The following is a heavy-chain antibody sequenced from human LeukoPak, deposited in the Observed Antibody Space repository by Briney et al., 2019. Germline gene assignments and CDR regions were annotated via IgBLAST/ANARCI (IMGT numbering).Heavy chain of an antibody. J-gene: IGHJ4*02. D-gene: IGHD3-10*01. CDR2: ISGSGGST. V-gene: IGHV3-23*01. Sequence: GGSLRLSCAASGITFSSYAMSWVRQAPGKGLEWASAISGSGGSTYYADSVKGRFTISRDNSKNTLYLQMNSLRAEDTAVYYCAKDLFSFSPDDEPYGSGSYYDYWGQGTLVTVSS. CDR1: GITFSSYA. CDR3: AKDLFSFSPDDEPYGSGSYYDY.